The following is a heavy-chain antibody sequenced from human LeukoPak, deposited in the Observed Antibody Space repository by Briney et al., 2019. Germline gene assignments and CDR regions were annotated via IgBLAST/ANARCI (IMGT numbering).Heavy chain of an antibody. J-gene: IGHJ5*02. D-gene: IGHD5-12*01. Sequence: TSETLSLTCTVSGGSIFSSDYAWAWIRQPPGKGLEWIGTLSYSGRTYYNPSLKSRLTIFVDTSKSQLSLSLKSVAAADMAVYYCAGHSVVDMTYFQGYPRRVGPWGRGTLVTVSS. CDR3: AGHSVVDMTYFQGYPRRVGP. CDR1: GGSIFSSDYA. V-gene: IGHV4-39*01. CDR2: LSYSGRT.